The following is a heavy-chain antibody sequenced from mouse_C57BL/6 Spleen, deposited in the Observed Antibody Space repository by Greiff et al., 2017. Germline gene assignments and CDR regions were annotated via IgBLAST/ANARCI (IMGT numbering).Heavy chain of an antibody. CDR2: IYPGDGDT. V-gene: IGHV1-80*01. Sequence: QVQLQQSGAELVKPGASVKISCKASGYAFSSYWMNWVKQRPGKGLEWIGQIYPGDGDTNYNGKFKGKATLTADKSSSTADMQLSSLTSEDSAVYFCARWEDGLYGTYGGQGTTLTVSS. CDR3: ARWEDGLYGTY. D-gene: IGHD1-2*01. CDR1: GYAFSSYW. J-gene: IGHJ2*01.